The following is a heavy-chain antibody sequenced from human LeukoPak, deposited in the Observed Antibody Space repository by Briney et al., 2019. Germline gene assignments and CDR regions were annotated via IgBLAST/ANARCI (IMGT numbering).Heavy chain of an antibody. CDR1: GGSISSYY. D-gene: IGHD3-10*01. CDR3: ARFRGAGYYYYGMDV. V-gene: IGHV4-59*01. CDR2: IYYSGTT. Sequence: SETLSLTCNVSGGSISSYYWGWIRQPPGKGLEYIGYIYYSGTTNYNPSLEGRVTISVAMSKNQFSLNVSSVTAADTAVYFCARFRGAGYYYYGMDVWGQGTTVTVSS. J-gene: IGHJ6*02.